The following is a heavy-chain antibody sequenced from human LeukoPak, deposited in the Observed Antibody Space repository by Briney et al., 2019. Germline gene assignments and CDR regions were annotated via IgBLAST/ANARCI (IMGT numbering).Heavy chain of an antibody. V-gene: IGHV4-39*01. D-gene: IGHD6-6*01. CDR3: ARHTTYSSSSPMHY. J-gene: IGHJ4*02. CDR2: IYYSGST. Sequence: SETLSLTCTVSGGSISSSSYYWGWIRQPPGKGLEWIGGIYYSGSTYYNPSLKSRVTISVETSKNQFSLKLSSVTAADTAVYYCARHTTYSSSSPMHYWGQGTLVTVSS. CDR1: GGSISSSSYY.